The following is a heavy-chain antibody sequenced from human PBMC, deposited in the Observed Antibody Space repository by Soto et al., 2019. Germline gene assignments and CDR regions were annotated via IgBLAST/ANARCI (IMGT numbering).Heavy chain of an antibody. CDR1: GFTFSSYA. J-gene: IGHJ4*02. V-gene: IGHV3-23*01. Sequence: GGSLRLSCAASGFTFSSYAMSWVRQAPGKGLEWVSAISGSGGSTYYADSVKGRFTISRDNSKNTLYLQMNSLRAEDTAVYYCAKDRTDYIWGSYLTDDYWGQGTLVTVSS. CDR2: ISGSGGST. CDR3: AKDRTDYIWGSYLTDDY. D-gene: IGHD3-16*02.